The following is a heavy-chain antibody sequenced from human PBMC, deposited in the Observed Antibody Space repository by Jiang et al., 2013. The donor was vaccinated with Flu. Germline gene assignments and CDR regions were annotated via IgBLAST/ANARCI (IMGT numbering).Heavy chain of an antibody. CDR3: SRRESPRVRGVDLFDP. J-gene: IGHJ5*02. CDR1: GVSISSGGYY. Sequence: ALSLTCTVSGVSISSGGYYWSWIRQPPGKGLEWIGNIFYSGSTYYNPSLKSRLTISVDTSGNQFSLNLTSVTAADTAVYHCSRRESPRVRGVDLFDPWGQGTLVTVAS. CDR2: IFYSGST. V-gene: IGHV4-31*03. D-gene: IGHD3-10*01.